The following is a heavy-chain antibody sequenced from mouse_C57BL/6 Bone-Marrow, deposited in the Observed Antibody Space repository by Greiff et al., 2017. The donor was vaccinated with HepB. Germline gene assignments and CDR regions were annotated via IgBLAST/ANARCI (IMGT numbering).Heavy chain of an antibody. V-gene: IGHV5-6*01. CDR2: ISSGGSYT. Sequence: EVQGVESGGDLVKPGGSLKLSCAASGFTFSSYGMSWVRQTPDKRLEWVATISSGGSYTSYPDSVKGRFTITIDNAKNNLYLTKSSLKSEDTAMYCCARVYYGSSYEYYFDYWCQGTTLTVSS. CDR1: GFTFSSYG. J-gene: IGHJ2*01. D-gene: IGHD1-1*01. CDR3: ARVYYGSSYEYYFDY.